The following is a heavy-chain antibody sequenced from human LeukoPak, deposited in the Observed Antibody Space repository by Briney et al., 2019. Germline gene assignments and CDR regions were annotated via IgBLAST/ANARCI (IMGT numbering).Heavy chain of an antibody. CDR2: IKQDGSEK. Sequence: GGSLRLSCAASGFTFSSYWMSWVRQAPGKGLEWVANIKQDGSEKYYVDSVKGRLTISRDNAKNSLYLQMNSLRAEDTAVYYCAREDGYYDILTGYYKGAFDIWGQGTMVTVSS. D-gene: IGHD3-9*01. CDR1: GFTFSSYW. CDR3: AREDGYYDILTGYYKGAFDI. V-gene: IGHV3-7*01. J-gene: IGHJ3*02.